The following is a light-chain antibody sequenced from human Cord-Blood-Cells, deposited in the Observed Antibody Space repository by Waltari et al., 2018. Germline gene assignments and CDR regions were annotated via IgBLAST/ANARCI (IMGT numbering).Light chain of an antibody. CDR2: GAS. CDR1: QSVSSN. Sequence: DIVMTQSPATLSVSPGERATLSCRASQSVSSNLAWYQPKPGQAPRLLIYGASTRATGIEARFSGSGSGTEFTLTISSLQSEDFAVYYCQQYNNWPSLTFGGGTKVEIK. J-gene: IGKJ4*01. CDR3: QQYNNWPSLT. V-gene: IGKV3-15*01.